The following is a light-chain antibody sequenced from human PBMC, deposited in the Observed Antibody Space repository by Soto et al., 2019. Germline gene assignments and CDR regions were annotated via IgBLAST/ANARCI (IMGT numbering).Light chain of an antibody. CDR1: QSVSTN. CDR2: GAS. Sequence: EIVLTQSPGTLSVSPGERATLSCRTSQSVSTNFAWYQQKPGQAPRLFIFGASTRATGVPARFSGSGSGTEFTLTISSLQSEDFAVYYCQQYNNWPRTFGGGTKVDIK. V-gene: IGKV3-15*01. J-gene: IGKJ4*01. CDR3: QQYNNWPRT.